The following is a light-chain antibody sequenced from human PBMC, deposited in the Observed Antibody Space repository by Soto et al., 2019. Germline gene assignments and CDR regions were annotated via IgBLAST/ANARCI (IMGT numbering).Light chain of an antibody. Sequence: DIQMTQSPSSVSASVGDRVTITGRTSQDIGGYLLWFQQKPGKAPKLLISGAFALQSGAPSRFSGSGSGPVFTLPISSLQLGDFATYYCQQPKTYPRTFGPG. J-gene: IGKJ3*01. CDR2: GAF. V-gene: IGKV1-12*01. CDR3: QQPKTYPRT. CDR1: QDIGGY.